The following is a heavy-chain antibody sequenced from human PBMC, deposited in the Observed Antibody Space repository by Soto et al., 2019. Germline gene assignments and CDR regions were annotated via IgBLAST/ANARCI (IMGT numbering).Heavy chain of an antibody. D-gene: IGHD3-10*01. CDR3: AKAGPFGEPNGFEY. V-gene: IGHV3-23*01. J-gene: IGHJ4*02. CDR1: GFTFSSYA. CDR2: ISASGDST. Sequence: PGGSLRLSCAASGFTFSSYAMSWVRQAPGKGLEWVSAISASGDSTHYADSVKVRFTISRDNSKNTFYLHMNSLRAEDTALYYCAKAGPFGEPNGFEYFGKGNMVNVSS.